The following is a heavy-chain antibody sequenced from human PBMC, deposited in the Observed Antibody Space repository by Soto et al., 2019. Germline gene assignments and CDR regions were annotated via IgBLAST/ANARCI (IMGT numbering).Heavy chain of an antibody. CDR3: ARAIGSGSYSDY. D-gene: IGHD3-10*01. J-gene: IGHJ4*02. V-gene: IGHV4-30-4*01. Sequence: PSETLSLTCTVSGGSISSGDYYWSWIRQPPGKGLEWIGYIYYSGSTYYNPSLKSRVTISVDTSKNQFSLKLSSVTAADTAVYYCARAIGSGSYSDYWGQGTLVTVPQ. CDR1: GGSISSGDYY. CDR2: IYYSGST.